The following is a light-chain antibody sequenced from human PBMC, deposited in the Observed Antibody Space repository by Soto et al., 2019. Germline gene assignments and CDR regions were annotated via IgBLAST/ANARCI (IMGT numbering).Light chain of an antibody. CDR2: GAS. V-gene: IGKV3-15*01. CDR3: QQYNNWPLA. J-gene: IGKJ5*01. Sequence: EIVMTQSPATLSVSPGERATLSCRASQSVSSNLAWYQQKPGQAPRLLIYGASTRATGIPARFSGSGSGTEFTVTISSLQSEDFEVYYCQQYNNWPLAFGQGTRLEI. CDR1: QSVSSN.